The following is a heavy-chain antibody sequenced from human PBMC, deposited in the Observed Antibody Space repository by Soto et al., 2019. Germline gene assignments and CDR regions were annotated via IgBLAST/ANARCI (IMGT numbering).Heavy chain of an antibody. D-gene: IGHD6-19*01. Sequence: ASVQVSCKVSGYTLTELSMDWVRQATGKGLEWMGGFDPEDGETIYAQKFQGRVTMTEDTSTDTAYMELSSLRSEDTAVYYCATHSGGNYYYYGMDVWGQGTTVTVSS. CDR1: GYTLTELS. CDR2: FDPEDGET. CDR3: ATHSGGNYYYYGMDV. J-gene: IGHJ6*02. V-gene: IGHV1-24*01.